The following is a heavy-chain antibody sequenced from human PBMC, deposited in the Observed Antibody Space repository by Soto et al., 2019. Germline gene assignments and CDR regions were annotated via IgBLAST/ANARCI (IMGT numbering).Heavy chain of an antibody. CDR3: ARAPQAGKAGE. D-gene: IGHD6-19*01. J-gene: IGHJ4*02. Sequence: QVQLQQWGAGLLKPSETLSLTCAVYGGSFSGYYWSWIRQPPGKGLEWIGEINHSGSTNYNPSLKSRVTQSVDTSKNQFSLKLSSVTAADTAVYYWARAPQAGKAGEWGQGTLVTVSS. V-gene: IGHV4-34*01. CDR1: GGSFSGYY. CDR2: INHSGST.